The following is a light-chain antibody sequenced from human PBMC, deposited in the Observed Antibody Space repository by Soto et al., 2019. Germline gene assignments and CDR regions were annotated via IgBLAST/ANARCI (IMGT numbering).Light chain of an antibody. Sequence: ETVMTQSPATLSVSPGARATLSCSASQSVSYNLAWYQQKPGQAPRLLIYDASTRATGLPARFSGSASGTEFTLTISSLLSEDFAVYYCQQYNNWPLTFGGGTKVDIK. CDR2: DAS. V-gene: IGKV3D-15*01. J-gene: IGKJ4*01. CDR1: QSVSYN. CDR3: QQYNNWPLT.